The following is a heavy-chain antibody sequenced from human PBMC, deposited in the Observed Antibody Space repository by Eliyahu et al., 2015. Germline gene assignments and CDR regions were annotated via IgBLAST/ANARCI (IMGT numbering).Heavy chain of an antibody. CDR1: GYTXPXHX. V-gene: IGHV1-2*06. CDR3: ARAVYDYVWGRDHYYYGMDV. Sequence: QVQLVQSGAEVKKPGXSVKVSCKASGYTXPXHXXHXXRQAPGQGLEWMGRINPNSGGTNYAQKFQGRVTMTRDTSISTAYMELSRLRSDDTAVYYCARAVYDYVWGRDHYYYGMDVWGQGTTVTVSS. CDR2: INPNSGGT. J-gene: IGHJ6*02. D-gene: IGHD3-16*01.